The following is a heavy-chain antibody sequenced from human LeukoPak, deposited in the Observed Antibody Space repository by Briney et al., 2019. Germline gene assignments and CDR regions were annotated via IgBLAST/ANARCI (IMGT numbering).Heavy chain of an antibody. Sequence: PGGSLRLSCAASGFSISSNFMSWVRQAPGKGLEWVSVIYSGGTTYYSDSVKGRFTISRDNSKNTLSLQMNNLRAEDTAVYYCARDGYGNTYMDVWGKGTPVTVSS. CDR2: IYSGGTT. J-gene: IGHJ6*03. D-gene: IGHD1/OR15-1a*01. CDR1: GFSISSNF. CDR3: ARDGYGNTYMDV. V-gene: IGHV3-53*01.